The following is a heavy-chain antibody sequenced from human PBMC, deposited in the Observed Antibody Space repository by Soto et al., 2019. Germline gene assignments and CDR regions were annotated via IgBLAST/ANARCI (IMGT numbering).Heavy chain of an antibody. CDR3: ARGLTPPGAPAWYYFDS. Sequence: SVTMSLTCPVAGSSITVSSYLSLIRQPAGKGLEWIGRFSLSGTTNYNPSLRSRVTMSADVSKNQFSLRLTSVTAADTALYYCARGLTPPGAPAWYYFDSWGQGTLVTVSS. J-gene: IGHJ4*02. CDR2: FSLSGTT. V-gene: IGHV4-4*07. D-gene: IGHD2-8*02. CDR1: GSSITVSSY.